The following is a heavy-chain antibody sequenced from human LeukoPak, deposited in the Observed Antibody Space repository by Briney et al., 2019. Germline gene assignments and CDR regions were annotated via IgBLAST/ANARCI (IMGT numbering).Heavy chain of an antibody. Sequence: GGSLRLSCAASGFTVNSKYMSWVRQAPGKGLEWVSGISGSGGSTYYADSVKGRFTISRDNSKNTVSLQMNSLRAEDTAVYYCAKSDCGSDGCKLLNYWGQGTLVTASS. CDR1: GFTVNSKY. CDR2: ISGSGGST. CDR3: AKSDCGSDGCKLLNY. J-gene: IGHJ4*02. D-gene: IGHD2-21*01. V-gene: IGHV3-23*01.